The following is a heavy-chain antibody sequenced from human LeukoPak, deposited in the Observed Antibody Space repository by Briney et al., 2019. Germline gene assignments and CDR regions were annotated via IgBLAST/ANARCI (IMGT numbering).Heavy chain of an antibody. CDR1: GFTFSSYS. Sequence: GGSLRLSCAASGFTFSSYSMSWVRQAPGKGLEWVSSISSSSSYIYYADSVKGRFTISRDNSKNTLYLQMNSLRAEDTAVYYCARESGSIPDYWGQGTLVTVSS. CDR2: ISSSSSYI. CDR3: ARESGSIPDY. V-gene: IGHV3-21*01. J-gene: IGHJ4*02.